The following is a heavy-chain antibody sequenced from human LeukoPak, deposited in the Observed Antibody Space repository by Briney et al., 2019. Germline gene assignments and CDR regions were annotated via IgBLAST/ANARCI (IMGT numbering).Heavy chain of an antibody. CDR3: AKKRGIYDFNYYYMDV. Sequence: GGSLRLSCAASGFTFSSYDMHWVRQAPGKGLEWVAFIRSDGSDKYYADSVKGRFTISRDNSKNTLYLQMNSLRAEDTAVYYCAKKRGIYDFNYYYMDVWGKGTTVTVSS. D-gene: IGHD3-3*01. V-gene: IGHV3-30*02. CDR1: GFTFSSYD. CDR2: IRSDGSDK. J-gene: IGHJ6*03.